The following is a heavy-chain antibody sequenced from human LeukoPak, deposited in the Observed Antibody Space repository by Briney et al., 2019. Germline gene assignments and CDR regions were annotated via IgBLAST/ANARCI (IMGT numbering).Heavy chain of an antibody. D-gene: IGHD3-22*01. J-gene: IGHJ4*02. CDR3: ARWHYYDARGYYPRGYFDY. CDR2: INPNNGDT. V-gene: IGHV1-2*02. Sequence: ASVTVSCKPSVYPFIDQYLHWVRRAPGQGLEWMGWINPNNGDTDYAQKFQGRVTMTRDTSISTAYMELSRLTSDDTAVYYRARWHYYDARGYYPRGYFDYWGQGTLVTVSS. CDR1: VYPFIDQY.